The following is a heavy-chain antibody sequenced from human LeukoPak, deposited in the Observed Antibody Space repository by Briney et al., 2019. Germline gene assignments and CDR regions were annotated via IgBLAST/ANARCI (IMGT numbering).Heavy chain of an antibody. J-gene: IGHJ3*02. Sequence: GASVKVSCKASGGAFSSYAISWVRQAPGQGLEWMGGIIPIFGTANYAQKFQGRVTITADKSTSTAYMELSSLRSEDTAVYYCARDGYGSASDDAFDIWGQGTMVTVSS. CDR1: GGAFSSYA. CDR3: ARDGYGSASDDAFDI. V-gene: IGHV1-69*06. D-gene: IGHD3-10*01. CDR2: IIPIFGTA.